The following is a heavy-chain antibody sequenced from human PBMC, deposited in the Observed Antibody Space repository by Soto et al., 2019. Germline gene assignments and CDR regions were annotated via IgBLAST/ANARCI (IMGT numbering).Heavy chain of an antibody. J-gene: IGHJ2*01. Sequence: EVQLVESGGGLVQPGGSLRLSCAASGFTFSSYWMTWVRQAPGKGLEWVANIKQDGSKKYYVDSVKGRFTLSRDNAKNSLYLQMNSLRAEDTAVYYCAKRVWYFDLWVRGPLVTVSS. CDR1: GFTFSSYW. V-gene: IGHV3-7*01. CDR2: IKQDGSKK. CDR3: AKRVWYFDL.